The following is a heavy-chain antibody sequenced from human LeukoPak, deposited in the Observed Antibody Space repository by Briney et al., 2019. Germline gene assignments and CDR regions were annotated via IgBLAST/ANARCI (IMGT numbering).Heavy chain of an antibody. J-gene: IGHJ6*02. Sequence: GGSLRLSCAASGFTFSSYAMHWVRQAPGKGLEWVAVISYDGSNKYYADSVKGRFTISRDNSKNTLYLQMNSLRAEDTAVYYCARDRTNMRYYSSTSCYGYYYYGMDVWGQGTTVTVSS. CDR2: ISYDGSNK. CDR3: ARDRTNMRYYSSTSCYGYYYYGMDV. D-gene: IGHD2-2*01. V-gene: IGHV3-30-3*01. CDR1: GFTFSSYA.